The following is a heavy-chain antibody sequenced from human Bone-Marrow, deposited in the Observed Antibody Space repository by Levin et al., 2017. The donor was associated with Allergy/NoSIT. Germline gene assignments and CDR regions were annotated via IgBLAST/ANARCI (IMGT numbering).Heavy chain of an antibody. CDR3: ARSSPGSSGPNDFYYYGMDV. Sequence: SETLSLTCAVSGYSISSGYYWGWIRQAPGKGLEWIGSIYHSGSTYYNPSLKSRVTISVDTSKNQFSLKLSSVTAADTAVYYCARSSPGSSGPNDFYYYGMDVWGQGSTVTVSS. J-gene: IGHJ6*02. CDR2: IYHSGST. CDR1: GYSISSGYY. D-gene: IGHD6-6*01. V-gene: IGHV4-38-2*01.